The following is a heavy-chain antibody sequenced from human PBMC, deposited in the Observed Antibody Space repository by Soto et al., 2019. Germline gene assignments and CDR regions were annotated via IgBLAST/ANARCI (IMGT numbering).Heavy chain of an antibody. CDR1: GYSFTTSG. CDR3: ARPPRNYYYYYYMDV. Sequence: ASVKVSCKTSGYSFTTSGITWVRQAPGQGLEWMGWISADNGNTKYAQKFQDRVTMTTDPSTSTAYMELKSLRSDDTAVYYCARPPRNYYYYYYMDVWGKGTTVTVSS. V-gene: IGHV1-18*01. J-gene: IGHJ6*03. CDR2: ISADNGNT.